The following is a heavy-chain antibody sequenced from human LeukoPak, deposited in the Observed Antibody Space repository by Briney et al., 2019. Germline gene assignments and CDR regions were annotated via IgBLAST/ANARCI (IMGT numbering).Heavy chain of an antibody. CDR3: ARGGEPRYYYYYYMDV. CDR2: MNPNSGNT. CDR1: GYTFTSYD. D-gene: IGHD3-10*01. J-gene: IGHJ6*03. Sequence: GASVKVSCKASGYTFTSYDINWVRQATGQGLEWMGWMNPNSGNTGYAQKFQGRVTMTRNTSISTAYMELSSLRSEDTAVYYCARGGEPRYYYYYYMDVWGKGTTVTVSS. V-gene: IGHV1-8*01.